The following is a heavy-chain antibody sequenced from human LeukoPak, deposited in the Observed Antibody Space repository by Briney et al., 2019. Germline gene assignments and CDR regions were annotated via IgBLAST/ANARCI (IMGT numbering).Heavy chain of an antibody. Sequence: GASVKVSCKASGYTFTSYDINWVRQAPGQGLEWMGWINPNSGGTNYAQKFQGRVTMTRDTSISTAYMELSRLRSDDTAVYYCARDGSPAYGDYVEFDYWGQGTLVTVSS. V-gene: IGHV1-2*02. CDR1: GYTFTSYD. CDR2: INPNSGGT. D-gene: IGHD4-17*01. J-gene: IGHJ4*02. CDR3: ARDGSPAYGDYVEFDY.